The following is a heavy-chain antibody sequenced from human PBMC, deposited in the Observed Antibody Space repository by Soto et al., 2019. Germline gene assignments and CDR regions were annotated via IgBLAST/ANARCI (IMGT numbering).Heavy chain of an antibody. J-gene: IGHJ5*02. V-gene: IGHV4-30-2*01. CDR3: ARALWGPAGHINWFDP. Sequence: PSETLSLTCAFSGGSIRSGGYSLSWIRQPPGKGLEWIGYIYHSGSTYYNPSLKSRVTISVDTSKNQFSLKLTSVTAADTAVYYCARALWGPAGHINWFDPWGQGTLVTVSS. CDR2: IYHSGST. D-gene: IGHD2-2*01. CDR1: GGSIRSGGYS.